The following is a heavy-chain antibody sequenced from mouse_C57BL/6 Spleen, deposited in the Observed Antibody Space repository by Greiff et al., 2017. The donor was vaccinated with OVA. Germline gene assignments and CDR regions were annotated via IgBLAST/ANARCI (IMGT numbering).Heavy chain of an antibody. CDR2: ISSGSSTI. CDR1: GFTFSDYG. Sequence: VQLKESGGGLVKPGGSLKLSCAASGFTFSDYGMHWVRQAPEKGLEWVAYISSGSSTIYYADTVKGRFTISRDNAKNTLFLQMTSLRSEDTAMYYCARSYDYALAWFAYWGQGTLVTVSA. J-gene: IGHJ3*01. CDR3: ARSYDYALAWFAY. D-gene: IGHD2-4*01. V-gene: IGHV5-17*01.